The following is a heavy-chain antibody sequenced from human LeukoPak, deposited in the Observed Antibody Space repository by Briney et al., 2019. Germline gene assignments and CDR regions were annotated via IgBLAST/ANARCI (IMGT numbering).Heavy chain of an antibody. CDR3: AKDPTDGSGYYMDV. J-gene: IGHJ6*03. V-gene: IGHV3-23*01. CDR2: ISGSGDST. Sequence: PGGSLRLSCAASGFTFSLYAMTWVRQAPGKGLEWVSIISGSGDSTYYADSVKGRFTISRDNSKNTLYLQMNSLRAEDTAVYYCAKDPTDGSGYYMDVWGKGTTVTISS. CDR1: GFTFSLYA. D-gene: IGHD3-10*01.